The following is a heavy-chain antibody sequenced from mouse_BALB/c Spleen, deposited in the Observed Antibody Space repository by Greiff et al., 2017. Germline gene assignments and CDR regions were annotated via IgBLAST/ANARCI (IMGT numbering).Heavy chain of an antibody. V-gene: IGHV1-9*01. CDR2: ILPGSGST. CDR1: GYTFSSYW. CDR3: ARWVRRTDVFAH. J-gene: IGHJ3*01. D-gene: IGHD2-14*01. Sequence: VQLVESGAELMKPGASVKISCKATGYTFSSYWIEWVKQRPGHGLEWIGEILPGSGSTNYNEKFKGKATFTADTSSNTAYMQLSSLTSEDSAVYYCARWVRRTDVFAHWGQGTLVTVSA.